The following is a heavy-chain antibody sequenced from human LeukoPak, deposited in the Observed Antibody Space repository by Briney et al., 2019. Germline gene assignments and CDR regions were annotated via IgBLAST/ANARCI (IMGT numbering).Heavy chain of an antibody. CDR1: GFTFSNYA. V-gene: IGHV3-23*01. J-gene: IGHJ6*03. CDR3: AKVRNLYYYYYMDV. D-gene: IGHD2/OR15-2a*01. CDR2: ISGSGDNA. Sequence: GGSLRLSCAASGFTFSNYAMNWVRQVPGKGLEWVSAISGSGDNAYYADSVKGRFTISRDNSKNTLYLQMNSLRAEDTAVYYCAKVRNLYYYYYMDVWGKGTTVTVSS.